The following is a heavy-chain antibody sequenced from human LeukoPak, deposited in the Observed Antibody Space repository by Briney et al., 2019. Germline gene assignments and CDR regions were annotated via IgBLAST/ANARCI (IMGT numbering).Heavy chain of an antibody. D-gene: IGHD1-14*01. V-gene: IGHV3-73*01. Sequence: GGSLRLSCAASGFTFSGSAMHWVRQASGKGLEWVGRIRSKANSYATAYAASVEGRFTISRDDSKNTAYLQMNSLKTEDTAVYYCTSGIRGDFDYWGQGTLVTVSS. CDR3: TSGIRGDFDY. J-gene: IGHJ4*02. CDR2: IRSKANSYAT. CDR1: GFTFSGSA.